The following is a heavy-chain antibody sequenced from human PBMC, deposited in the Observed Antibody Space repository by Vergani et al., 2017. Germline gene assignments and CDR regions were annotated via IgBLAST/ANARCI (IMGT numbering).Heavy chain of an antibody. CDR2: ISSSSSYI. CDR1: GFTFSSYS. CDR3: ARDSGYIYEWEDQWGFYYYGMDV. V-gene: IGHV3-21*01. Sequence: EVQLVESGGGLVKPGGSLRLSCAASGFTFSSYSMNWVRQAPGKGLEWVSSISSSSSYIYYADSVKGRFTISRDNAKNSLYLQMNSLRAEDTAVYYCARDSGYIYEWEDQWGFYYYGMDVWGQGTTVTVSS. D-gene: IGHD1-26*01. J-gene: IGHJ6*02.